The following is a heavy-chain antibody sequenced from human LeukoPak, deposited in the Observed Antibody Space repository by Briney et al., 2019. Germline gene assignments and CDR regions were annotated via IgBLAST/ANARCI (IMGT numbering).Heavy chain of an antibody. CDR1: GFTFSSYW. V-gene: IGHV3-74*01. CDR2: INTDGSST. CDR3: ARGGVWATTTIDY. Sequence: PEGSLRLSCAASGFTFSSYWMHWVRQAPGKGLVWVSRINTDGSSTSYADSVKGRFTISRDNAKNTLYLQMNSLRAEDTAVYYCARGGVWATTTIDYWGQGTLVTVSS. J-gene: IGHJ4*02. D-gene: IGHD1-14*01.